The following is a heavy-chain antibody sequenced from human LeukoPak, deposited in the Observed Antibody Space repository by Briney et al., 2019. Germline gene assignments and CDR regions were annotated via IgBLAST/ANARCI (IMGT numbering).Heavy chain of an antibody. D-gene: IGHD3-22*01. CDR2: INPSRGRT. Sequence: ASVKVSCKASGYTFTSYYMHWVRQAPGQGLEWMGIINPSRGRTSYARKFQGRVTMTRDTSTSTVYMELSSLRSEDTAVYYCARDSQFRESTMIVVVNRYNWFDPWGQGTLVTVSS. J-gene: IGHJ5*02. V-gene: IGHV1-46*01. CDR1: GYTFTSYY. CDR3: ARDSQFRESTMIVVVNRYNWFDP.